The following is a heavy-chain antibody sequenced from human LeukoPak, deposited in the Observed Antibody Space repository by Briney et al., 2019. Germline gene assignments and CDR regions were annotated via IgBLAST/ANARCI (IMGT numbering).Heavy chain of an antibody. CDR2: INPNSGGT. D-gene: IGHD3-10*01. CDR1: GYTFTGYY. J-gene: IGHJ5*02. Sequence: GASVKVSCKASGYTFTGYYMHWVRQAPGQGLEWMGWINPNSGGTNYAQKFQGRVTMTRDTSISTTYMELSRLRSDDTAVYYCARENPLSFMVRGVILWFGPWGQGTLVTVSS. CDR3: ARENPLSFMVRGVILWFGP. V-gene: IGHV1-2*02.